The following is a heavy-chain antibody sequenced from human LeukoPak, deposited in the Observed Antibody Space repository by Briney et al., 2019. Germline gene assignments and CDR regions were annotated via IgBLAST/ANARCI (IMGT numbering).Heavy chain of an antibody. V-gene: IGHV3-23*01. CDR2: ISGSGDNT. CDR3: AKSTISTSWFYDSFDI. Sequence: GGSLRLSCAASGFTFSSYGMSWVRQAPGKGLEWVSSISGSGDNTYYADSVKGRFTISRDNSKNSLYVQMNSLRGEDTAVYYCAKSTISTSWFYDSFDIWGPGTMVTVS. CDR1: GFTFSSYG. D-gene: IGHD6-13*01. J-gene: IGHJ3*02.